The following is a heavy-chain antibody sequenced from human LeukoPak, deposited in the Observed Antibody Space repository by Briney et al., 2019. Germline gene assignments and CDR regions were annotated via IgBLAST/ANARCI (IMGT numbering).Heavy chain of an antibody. Sequence: ASVKVSCKASGYTFTNFDIIWVRQATGQGLEWMGWMSPNSGNTVSAQKFQGRVTMTSSTSISTAYMELSSLRSEDTAVYYCARNYCGLNYWGQGTLVTVSS. CDR1: GYTFTNFD. V-gene: IGHV1-8*01. J-gene: IGHJ4*02. CDR3: ARNYCGLNY. CDR2: MSPNSGNT. D-gene: IGHD4-23*01.